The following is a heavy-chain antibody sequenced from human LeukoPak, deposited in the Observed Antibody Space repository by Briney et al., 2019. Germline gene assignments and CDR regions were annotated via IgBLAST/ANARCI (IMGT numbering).Heavy chain of an antibody. CDR1: GFTVSNNY. J-gene: IGHJ4*02. CDR3: ARLFPPSLHYFDY. V-gene: IGHV3-53*01. Sequence: GGSLRLSCAASGFTVSNNYMSWVRQAPGKGLEWVSVIYGGGATYYADSVKGRFTISRDNSKNTLHLQMNSLRAEDTAVYYCARLFPPSLHYFDYWGQGTLVTVSS. D-gene: IGHD3-10*02. CDR2: IYGGGAT.